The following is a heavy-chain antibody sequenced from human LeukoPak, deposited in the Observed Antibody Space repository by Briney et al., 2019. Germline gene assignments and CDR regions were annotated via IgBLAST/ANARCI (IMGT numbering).Heavy chain of an antibody. CDR3: ARGVRRFLEWVSMDV. CDR2: VSNSSSTI. Sequence: GGSLRLSCAASGFTFSIYSMNWVRQAPGKGLEWVSYVSNSSSTIYYADSVKGRFTISRDNAKNSLYLQMNSLRAEDTAVYYCARGVRRFLEWVSMDVWGKGTTVTVSS. D-gene: IGHD3-3*01. V-gene: IGHV3-48*01. J-gene: IGHJ6*03. CDR1: GFTFSIYS.